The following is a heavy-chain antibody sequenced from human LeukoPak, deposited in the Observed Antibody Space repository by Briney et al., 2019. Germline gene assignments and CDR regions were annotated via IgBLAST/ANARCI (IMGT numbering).Heavy chain of an antibody. D-gene: IGHD3-10*01. Sequence: GGSLTLSCVASGFTLSGHWMHWVRQVPGKGLMWVSRISSDGSITTYADSVKGRFTISRDIARNTLYLQMNSLTADDTALYYCARSGYYNGYEYWGQGTLVTVSS. CDR1: GFTLSGHW. CDR2: ISSDGSIT. CDR3: ARSGYYNGYEY. J-gene: IGHJ4*02. V-gene: IGHV3-74*03.